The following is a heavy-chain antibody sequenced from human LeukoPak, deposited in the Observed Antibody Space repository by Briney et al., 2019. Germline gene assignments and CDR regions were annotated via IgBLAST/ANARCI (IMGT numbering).Heavy chain of an antibody. CDR3: ARSWGMMERFWFDP. Sequence: PGGSLRLSCAASGFTVSSSYMSWVRQAPGKGLQWVSIMYSDGNTFYADSVKGRFIISGDNSKDTLFLQMSSLRADDTAVYYCARSWGMMERFWFDPWGQGTLVTVSS. J-gene: IGHJ5*02. D-gene: IGHD2-8*02. CDR1: GFTVSSSY. CDR2: MYSDGNT. V-gene: IGHV3-66*01.